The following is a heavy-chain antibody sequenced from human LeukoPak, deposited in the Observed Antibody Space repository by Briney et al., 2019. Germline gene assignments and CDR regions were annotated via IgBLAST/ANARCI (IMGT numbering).Heavy chain of an antibody. CDR2: ISSSSSYI. V-gene: IGHV3-21*01. CDR3: AKGRTSGSSWPFDS. Sequence: GGSLRLSCAASGFTFSSYSMNWVRQAPGKRLEWVSSISSSSSYIYYADSVKGRFTISRDNAKNSLFLQMNGLRAEDTALYYCAKGRTSGSSWPFDSWGQGTLVTVSS. D-gene: IGHD6-13*01. CDR1: GFTFSSYS. J-gene: IGHJ4*02.